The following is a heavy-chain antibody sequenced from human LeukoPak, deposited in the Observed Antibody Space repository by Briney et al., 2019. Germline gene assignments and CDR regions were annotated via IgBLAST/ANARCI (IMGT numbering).Heavy chain of an antibody. D-gene: IGHD2-21*01. CDR2: IYENGGTT. CDR1: GFTFRSHA. CDR3: AKDFRIGYSAHFDY. Sequence: GGSLRLSCVGSGFTFRSHAMSWVRQAPEKGLEFVSGIYENGGTTYYADSVEGRFFISRDNSKNTLYLQMDSLRGEDTAVYYCAKDFRIGYSAHFDYWGQGALVTVSS. J-gene: IGHJ4*02. V-gene: IGHV3-23*01.